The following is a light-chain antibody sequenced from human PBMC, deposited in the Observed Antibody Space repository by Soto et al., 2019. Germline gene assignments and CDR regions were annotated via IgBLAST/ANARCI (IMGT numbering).Light chain of an antibody. J-gene: IGKJ1*01. CDR2: AAS. CDR3: QKYNSASRT. V-gene: IGKV1-27*01. Sequence: DIQMTQSPSSLSASVGDRVTITCRASQGISNYLAWYQQKPGKVPKLLIYAASTLQSGVPSRFSGSGSGTEFNLPISSLQHEDVATCYCQKYNSASRTFGQGTKVEIK. CDR1: QGISNY.